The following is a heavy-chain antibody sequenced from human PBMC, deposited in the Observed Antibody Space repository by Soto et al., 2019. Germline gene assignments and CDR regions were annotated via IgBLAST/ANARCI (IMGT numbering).Heavy chain of an antibody. CDR2: IYYSGST. CDR1: GGSISSYY. V-gene: IGHV4-59*01. CDR3: AGGSRTARVPLSFDD. J-gene: IGHJ4*02. Sequence: QVQLQESGPGLVKPSETLSLTCTVSGGSISSYYWCWIRQPPGKGLEWIGYIYYSGSTNYNPSLKSRGTISVDTSKNQFHLKLTAVTASDTAVYYCAGGSRTARVPLSFDDWGQGTLVTVSS. D-gene: IGHD5-18*01.